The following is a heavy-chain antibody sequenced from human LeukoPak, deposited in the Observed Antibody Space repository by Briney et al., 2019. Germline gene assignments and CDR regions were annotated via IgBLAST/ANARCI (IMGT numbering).Heavy chain of an antibody. V-gene: IGHV1-8*01. CDR1: GYTFTNYD. Sequence: ASVKVSCKTSGYTFTNYDINWVRQATGQGLEWMGWMNPKSGNTGSAQRFQGRVTMTRDTSISTAYMELSSLRSEDTAVYYCARVWGAIDYWGQGTLVTVSS. D-gene: IGHD1-26*01. CDR3: ARVWGAIDY. J-gene: IGHJ4*02. CDR2: MNPKSGNT.